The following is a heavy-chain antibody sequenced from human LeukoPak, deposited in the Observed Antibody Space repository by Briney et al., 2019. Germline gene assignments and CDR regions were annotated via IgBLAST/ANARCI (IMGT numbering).Heavy chain of an antibody. CDR2: IGTAGDT. V-gene: IGHV3-13*01. CDR3: ARGTYYGTFDY. D-gene: IGHD3-10*01. J-gene: IGHJ4*02. Sequence: PGGSLRLSCAASGFTFSSYDMHWVRQATGKGLEWVSAIGTAGDTYYPGSVKGRFTISRENAKNSLYLQMNSLRAGDTAVYYCARGTYYGTFDYWGQGTLVTVSS. CDR1: GFTFSSYD.